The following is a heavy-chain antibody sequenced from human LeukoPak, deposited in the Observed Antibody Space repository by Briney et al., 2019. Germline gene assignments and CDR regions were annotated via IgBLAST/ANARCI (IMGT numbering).Heavy chain of an antibody. V-gene: IGHV3-7*01. CDR3: ARGGFVVVPAAIEGDY. CDR1: GFTFSSYW. D-gene: IGHD2-2*01. J-gene: IGHJ4*02. CDR2: IKQDGSEK. Sequence: GGSLRLSCAASGFTFSSYWMSWVRQAPGKGLEWVANIKQDGSEKYYVDSVKGRFTISRDNAKNSLYLQMNSLRAEDTAVYYCARGGFVVVPAAIEGDYWGQGTLVTVSS.